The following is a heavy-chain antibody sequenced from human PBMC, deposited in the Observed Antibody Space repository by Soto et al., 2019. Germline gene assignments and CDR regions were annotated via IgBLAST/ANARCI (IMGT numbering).Heavy chain of an antibody. CDR3: ARRISYGLSRLDY. D-gene: IGHD5-18*01. V-gene: IGHV4-34*01. CDR2: ISHSGST. Sequence: PSETLSLTCAACGGSFSGYYWSWIRQPPGKGLEWIGEISHSGSTNYNPSLKRRVTISVDTSKNPFSLKLSSVTAADTAVYSCARRISYGLSRLDYWGQGTLVTVSS. J-gene: IGHJ4*02. CDR1: GGSFSGYY.